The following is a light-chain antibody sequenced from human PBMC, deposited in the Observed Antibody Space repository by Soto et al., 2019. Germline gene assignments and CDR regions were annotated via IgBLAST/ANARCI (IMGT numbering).Light chain of an antibody. CDR2: AAS. Sequence: DIQMTQSPSYLSASVGDRVTITCLASQDINNYVAWYQQKPGQVPQIILYAASTLQSTLQFSAPSRFSASGSATDFTLTIRSLQPGDVATYYCQNYHSAPSTFGPGTTVHI. CDR3: QNYHSAPST. J-gene: IGKJ3*01. V-gene: IGKV1-27*01. CDR1: QDINNY.